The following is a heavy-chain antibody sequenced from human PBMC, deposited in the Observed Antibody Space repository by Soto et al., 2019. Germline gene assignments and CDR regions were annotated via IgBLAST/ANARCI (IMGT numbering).Heavy chain of an antibody. CDR1: GYSFTTYG. CDR3: VRDLNGDFYY. Sequence: QVQLVQSGAEVRQPGASVKVSCKASGYSFTTYGMSWARQAPGQGLEYMGWINGYGHGAKYVQRFQGRFSMTTDTSTNTVYMDLRSLTSDYTAVYYCVRDLNGDFYYWGQGTVVIVSP. D-gene: IGHD3-10*01. CDR2: INGYGHGA. J-gene: IGHJ4*02. V-gene: IGHV1-18*01.